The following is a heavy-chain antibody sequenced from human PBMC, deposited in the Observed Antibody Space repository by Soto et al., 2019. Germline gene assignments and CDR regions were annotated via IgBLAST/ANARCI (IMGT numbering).Heavy chain of an antibody. D-gene: IGHD3-22*01. CDR3: AKIYSSSAYFPEY. V-gene: IGHV3-23*01. CDR2: ISAGGSST. J-gene: IGHJ4*02. CDR1: GFTFNTYA. Sequence: GGSLRLSCATSGFTFNTYAMTWVRQGPGRGLEWVSAISAGGSSTYYSDPVKGRFTISRDNSKNTLYLQLSSLRVEDTAIYYCAKIYSSSAYFPEYWGQGALVTVSS.